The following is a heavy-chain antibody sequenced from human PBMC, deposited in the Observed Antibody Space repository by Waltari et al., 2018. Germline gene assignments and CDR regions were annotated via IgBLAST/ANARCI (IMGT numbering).Heavy chain of an antibody. J-gene: IGHJ5*02. V-gene: IGHV4-34*01. CDR3: ASSGGTVTRTRFDP. CDR1: GGSFSGYY. Sequence: QVQLQQWGAGLLKPSETLSLTCAVYGGSFSGYYWSWIRQPPGKGLEWIGEINHSGSTNYNPSRKSRVTISVDTSKNQFSLKLSSVTAADTAVYYCASSGGTVTRTRFDPWGQGTLVTVSS. D-gene: IGHD4-4*01. CDR2: INHSGST.